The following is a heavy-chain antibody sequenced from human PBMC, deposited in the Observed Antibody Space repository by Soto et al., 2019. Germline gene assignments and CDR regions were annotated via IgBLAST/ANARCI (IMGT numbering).Heavy chain of an antibody. J-gene: IGHJ4*02. CDR2: ISGSGGST. CDR3: AKTQSYYYDSSGYLTFDY. Sequence: GGSLRPSCAASGFTFSSYAMSWVRQAPGKGLEWVSAISGSGGSTYYADSVKGRFTISRDNSKNTLYLQMNSLRAEDTAVYYCAKTQSYYYDSSGYLTFDYWGQGTLVTVSS. D-gene: IGHD3-22*01. CDR1: GFTFSSYA. V-gene: IGHV3-23*01.